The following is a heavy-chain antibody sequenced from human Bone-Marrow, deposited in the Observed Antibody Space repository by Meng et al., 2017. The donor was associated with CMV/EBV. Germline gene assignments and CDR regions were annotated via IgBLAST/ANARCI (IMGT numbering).Heavy chain of an antibody. CDR1: GFTFSSYW. J-gene: IGHJ4*02. CDR3: ARDRWWSGYSYGDLDNYFDY. D-gene: IGHD5-18*01. Sequence: GGSLRLSCAASGFTFSSYWMSWVRQAPGKGLEWVANIKQDGSEKYYVDSVKGRFTISRDNAKNSLNLQMNSLRAEDMAVYYCARDRWWSGYSYGDLDNYFDYWGQGTLVTVSS. CDR2: IKQDGSEK. V-gene: IGHV3-7*01.